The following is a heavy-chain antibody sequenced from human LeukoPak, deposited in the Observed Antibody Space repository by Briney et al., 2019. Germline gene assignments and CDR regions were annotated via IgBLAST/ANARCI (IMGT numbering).Heavy chain of an antibody. J-gene: IGHJ4*02. D-gene: IGHD3-3*01. CDR2: INHSGST. V-gene: IGHV4-34*01. Sequence: SETLSLTCAVYGGSFSGYYWSWIRQPPGKGLEWIGEINHSGSTNYNPSLKSRVTISVDTSKNQFSLKLSSVTAADTAVYYCARERVAPLLGIDYWGQGTLVTVSS. CDR1: GGSFSGYY. CDR3: ARERVAPLLGIDY.